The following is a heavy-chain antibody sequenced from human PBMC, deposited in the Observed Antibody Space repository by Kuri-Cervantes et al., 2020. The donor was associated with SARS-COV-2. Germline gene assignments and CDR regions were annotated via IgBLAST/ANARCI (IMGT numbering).Heavy chain of an antibody. J-gene: IGHJ6*02. CDR2: ISGSGGST. CDR3: AKEGRVPAARYYYYGMDV. V-gene: IGHV3-23*01. CDR1: GFTFSSYA. D-gene: IGHD2-2*01. Sequence: GESLKISCAASGFTFSSYAMSWVRQAPGKGLEWVSAISGSGGSTYYADSVKGRFTISRDNPKNTLYLQMNSLRAEDTAVYYCAKEGRVPAARYYYYGMDVWGQGTTVTVSS.